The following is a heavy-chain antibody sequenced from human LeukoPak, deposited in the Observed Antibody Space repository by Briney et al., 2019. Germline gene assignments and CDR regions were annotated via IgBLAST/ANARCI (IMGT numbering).Heavy chain of an antibody. CDR2: ISSSGSTI. CDR1: GFTFSSYE. Sequence: GGSLRPSCAASGFTFSSYEMNWVRQAPGKGLEWVSYISSSGSTIYYADSVKGRFTISRDNAKNSVYLQMNSLRGEDTAVYYCVRGAGTGWRFDYWGQGTLITVSS. J-gene: IGHJ4*02. CDR3: VRGAGTGWRFDY. V-gene: IGHV3-48*03. D-gene: IGHD6-19*01.